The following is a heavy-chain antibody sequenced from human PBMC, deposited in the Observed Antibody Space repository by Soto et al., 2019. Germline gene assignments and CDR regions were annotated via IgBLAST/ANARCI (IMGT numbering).Heavy chain of an antibody. V-gene: IGHV1-69-2*01. J-gene: IGHJ4*02. CDR1: GYTFTDYY. Sequence: GASVKVSCKVSGYTFTDYYMHWVQQAPGKGLEWMGLVDPEDGETIYAEKFQGRVTITADTSTDTAYMELSSLRSEDTAVYYCATYHSSGWEKGFDYWGQGTLVTVSS. CDR2: VDPEDGET. D-gene: IGHD6-19*01. CDR3: ATYHSSGWEKGFDY.